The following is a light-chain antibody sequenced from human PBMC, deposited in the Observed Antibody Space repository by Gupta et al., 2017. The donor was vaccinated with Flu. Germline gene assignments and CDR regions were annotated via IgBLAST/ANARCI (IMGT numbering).Light chain of an antibody. CDR1: QSISFF. J-gene: IGKJ2*01. CDR2: ATS. V-gene: IGKV1-39*01. Sequence: DIQMTQSPSSLSAAVGERVTITCRPSQSISFFLNWYQQKPGKPPKLVIYATSRLQSGVPSRFSGSGSGTDFTLTISRLQPEDFATYFCQQCHNYPFTFGQGTQMEIK. CDR3: QQCHNYPFT.